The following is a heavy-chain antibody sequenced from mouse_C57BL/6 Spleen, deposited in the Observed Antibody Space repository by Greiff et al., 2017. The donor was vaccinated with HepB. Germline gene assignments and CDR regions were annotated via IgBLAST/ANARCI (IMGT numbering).Heavy chain of an antibody. V-gene: IGHV1-82*01. D-gene: IGHD4-1*01. Sequence: QVQLKQSGPELVKPGASVKISCKASGYAFSSSWMNWVKQRPGKGLEWIGRIYPGDGDTNYNGKFKGKATLTADKSSSTAYMQLSSLTSEDSAVYFCARELANWDVPFDDWGQGTTLTVSS. CDR1: GYAFSSSW. CDR2: IYPGDGDT. CDR3: ARELANWDVPFDD. J-gene: IGHJ2*01.